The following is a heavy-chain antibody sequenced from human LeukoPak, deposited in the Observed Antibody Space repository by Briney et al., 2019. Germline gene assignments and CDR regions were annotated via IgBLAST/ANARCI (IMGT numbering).Heavy chain of an antibody. D-gene: IGHD3-22*01. J-gene: IGHJ6*03. CDR2: IYYSGST. Sequence: SETLSLTCTVSGGSISSSSYYWGWIRQPPGKGLEWIGSIYYSGSTYYNPSLKSRVTISVDTSKNQFSLKLSSVTAADTAVYYCARVVVVITFYYYYYMDVWGKGTTVTVSS. V-gene: IGHV4-39*07. CDR3: ARVVVVITFYYYYYMDV. CDR1: GGSISSSSYY.